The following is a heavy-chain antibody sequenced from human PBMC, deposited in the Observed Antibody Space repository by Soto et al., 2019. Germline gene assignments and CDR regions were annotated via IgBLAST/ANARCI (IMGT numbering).Heavy chain of an antibody. V-gene: IGHV5-51*01. CDR1: GYNFPTFW. CDR3: VRHQGDIGGASYDYYYYGLDV. J-gene: IGHJ6*02. Sequence: GESLKISCKGSGYNFPTFWIAWVRQMPGKGLEWMGVIFPADSDTRYSPSFKGHVTISADMSITTAYLQWSSLRASDTAMYYCVRHQGDIGGASYDYYYYGLDVWGQGTTVTVSS. CDR2: IFPADSDT. D-gene: IGHD3-16*01.